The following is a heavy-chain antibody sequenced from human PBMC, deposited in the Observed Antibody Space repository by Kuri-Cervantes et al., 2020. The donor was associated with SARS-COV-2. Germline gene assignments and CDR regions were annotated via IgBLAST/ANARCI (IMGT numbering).Heavy chain of an antibody. Sequence: GGSLRLSCAASGFTFSSYSMNWVRQAPGKGLEWVSYISSSSSTIYYADSVKGRFTISRDNAKNSLYLQMNSLRAEDTAVYYCARGYFHADYWGQGTLVTVSS. CDR2: ISSSSSTI. CDR1: GFTFSSYS. J-gene: IGHJ4*02. CDR3: ARGYFHADY. D-gene: IGHD2/OR15-2a*01. V-gene: IGHV3-48*04.